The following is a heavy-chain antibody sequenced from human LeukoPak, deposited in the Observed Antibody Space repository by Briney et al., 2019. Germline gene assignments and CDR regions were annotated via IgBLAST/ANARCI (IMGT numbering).Heavy chain of an antibody. CDR3: ARSTTRVGATTFYFDY. J-gene: IGHJ4*02. CDR1: GYTFTSYG. CDR2: ISANNGNT. D-gene: IGHD1-26*01. Sequence: ASVKVSCKASGYTFTSYGISWVRQAPGQGLEWMGWISANNGNTNYAQKLQGRVTMTTDTSMSTAYMELRSLRSDDTAVYYCARSTTRVGATTFYFDYWGQGTLVTVSS. V-gene: IGHV1-18*01.